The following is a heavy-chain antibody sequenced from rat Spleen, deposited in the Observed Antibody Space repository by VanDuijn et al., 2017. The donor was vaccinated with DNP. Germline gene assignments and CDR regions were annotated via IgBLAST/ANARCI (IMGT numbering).Heavy chain of an antibody. V-gene: IGHV5-20*01. Sequence: EVQLVESGGGLVQPGRSLKLSCAASGFTFSDYYMAWVRQAPTKGLEWVAYISYVGGATYYGDSVRGRFTISRDNAKSTLYLQIDSLRSEDMATYFCAKGTNYVVYPDYFDYWGQGVMVTVSS. D-gene: IGHD1-11*01. CDR3: AKGTNYVVYPDYFDY. J-gene: IGHJ2*01. CDR2: ISYVGGAT. CDR1: GFTFSDYY.